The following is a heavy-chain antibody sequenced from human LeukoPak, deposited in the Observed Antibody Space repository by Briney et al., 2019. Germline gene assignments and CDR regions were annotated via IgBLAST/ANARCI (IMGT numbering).Heavy chain of an antibody. CDR2: ISSSGSTI. Sequence: GGSLRLSCAASGFTFSDYYMSWIRQAPGKGLEWVSYISSSGSTIYYADSVKGRFTISRDNAKNSLYLQMNSLRAEDTAVYYCARDKTTVTTINWFDPWGQGTLVTVSS. J-gene: IGHJ5*02. D-gene: IGHD4-17*01. CDR3: ARDKTTVTTINWFDP. CDR1: GFTFSDYY. V-gene: IGHV3-11*01.